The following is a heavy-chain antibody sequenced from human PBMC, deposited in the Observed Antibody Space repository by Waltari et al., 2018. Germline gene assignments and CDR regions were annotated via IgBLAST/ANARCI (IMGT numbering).Heavy chain of an antibody. D-gene: IGHD1-20*01. CDR1: GFTFSSYS. Sequence: EVQLVESGGGLVKPGGSLRLSCAASGFTFSSYSMNWVRQAPGKGLAWVSSISSSSSYIYYADSVEGLVTISRDNATNPLYLQMNSLRAEDTAVYYCARDRDNWNEGSFFWGQGTLVTVSS. J-gene: IGHJ4*02. CDR2: ISSSSSYI. CDR3: ARDRDNWNEGSFF. V-gene: IGHV3-21*01.